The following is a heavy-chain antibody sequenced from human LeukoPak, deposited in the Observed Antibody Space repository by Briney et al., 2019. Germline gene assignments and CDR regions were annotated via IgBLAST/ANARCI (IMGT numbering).Heavy chain of an antibody. CDR2: IRSKAFGGTT. CDR1: GFTFGDYA. CDR3: TLYDSGGYSDY. Sequence: GGSLRLSCTASGFTFGDYAMSWFRQAPGKGLEWVGFIRSKAFGGTTEYAASVKGRFTISRDDSKSIAYLQMNSLKTEDTAVYYCTLYDSGGYSDYWGQGTLVTVSS. D-gene: IGHD3-22*01. J-gene: IGHJ4*02. V-gene: IGHV3-49*03.